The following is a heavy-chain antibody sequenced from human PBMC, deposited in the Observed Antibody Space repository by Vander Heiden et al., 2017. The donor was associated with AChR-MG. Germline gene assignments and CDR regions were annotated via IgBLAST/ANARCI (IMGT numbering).Heavy chain of an antibody. D-gene: IGHD3-3*01. CDR3: ARGGGGFRTTDLVEIDY. J-gene: IGHJ4*02. CDR1: GYTFTSYG. CDR2: ISAYNGTT. Sequence: QVQLVQSGAEVKKPGASVKVSCKASGYTFTSYGISWVRQAPGQGLEWMGWISAYNGTTDYAQKLQGRVTMTTDTSTSTAYMELRSLRSEDTAVYYCARGGGGFRTTDLVEIDYWGQGTLVTVSA. V-gene: IGHV1-18*01.